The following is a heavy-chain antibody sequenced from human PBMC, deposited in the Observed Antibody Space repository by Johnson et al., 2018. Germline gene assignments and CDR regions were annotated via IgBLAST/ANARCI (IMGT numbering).Heavy chain of an antibody. CDR3: ARDPYFDTGYYYYYMDV. D-gene: IGHD3-9*01. Sequence: QVQLWETGGGVVQPGRSLRLSCAASGFTFSSYAMHWVRQAPGKGLEWVAVISYDGSNKYYADSVKGRFPISRDHSKNTLYLQMNSLRAEDTAVYYCARDPYFDTGYYYYYMDVWGKGTTVTVSS. CDR1: GFTFSSYA. J-gene: IGHJ6*03. V-gene: IGHV3-30-3*01. CDR2: ISYDGSNK.